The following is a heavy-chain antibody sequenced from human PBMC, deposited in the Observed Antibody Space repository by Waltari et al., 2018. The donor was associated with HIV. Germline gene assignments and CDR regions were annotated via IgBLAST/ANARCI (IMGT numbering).Heavy chain of an antibody. D-gene: IGHD6-19*01. CDR2: IYHSGSS. CDR1: GYSISSGYY. Sequence: QVQLQESGPGLVKPSETLSLTCSVSGYSISSGYYWGWLRQPPGKGLEGIGKIYHSGSSYCHPSLESRVTISGDTSKIQFSLKVSSMTAADTALYYCATIRAVAGSYYFDSWGQGILVTVSS. CDR3: ATIRAVAGSYYFDS. V-gene: IGHV4-38-2*02. J-gene: IGHJ4*02.